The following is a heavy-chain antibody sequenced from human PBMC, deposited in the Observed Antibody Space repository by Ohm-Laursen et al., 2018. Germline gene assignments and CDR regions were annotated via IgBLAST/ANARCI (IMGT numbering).Heavy chain of an antibody. Sequence: SDTLSLTCTVSGGSISSYYWSWIRQPPGKGLEWIGYIYYSGSTNYNPSPKSRVTISVDTSKNQFSLKLSSVTAADTAVYYCARVRSWYVRYFDYWGQGTLVTVSS. V-gene: IGHV4-59*07. CDR3: ARVRSWYVRYFDY. CDR2: IYYSGST. CDR1: GGSISSYY. D-gene: IGHD6-13*01. J-gene: IGHJ4*02.